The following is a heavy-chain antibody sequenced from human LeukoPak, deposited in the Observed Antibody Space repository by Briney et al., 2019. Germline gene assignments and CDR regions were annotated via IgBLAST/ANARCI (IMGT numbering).Heavy chain of an antibody. V-gene: IGHV3-7*03. D-gene: IGHD2/OR15-2a*01. CDR1: GFTFSSHW. CDR3: ARDKIEGPSNFDN. J-gene: IGHJ4*02. Sequence: GGSLRLSCAVSGFTFSSHWMSWVRQAPGKGPEWEANIKQDGSEEYYVDSVKGRFTISRDNAKNSLYLQMNSLRAEDTAIYYCARDKIEGPSNFDNWGQGTLVIVSS. CDR2: IKQDGSEE.